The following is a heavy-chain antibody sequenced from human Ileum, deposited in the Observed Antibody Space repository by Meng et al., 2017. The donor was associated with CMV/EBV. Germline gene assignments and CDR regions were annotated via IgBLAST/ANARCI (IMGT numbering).Heavy chain of an antibody. CDR1: GFTFSSYS. Sequence: GGSLRLSCAVSGFTFSSYSMNWVRQAPGKGLEWVSSISSSSSYIYYADSVKGRFTISRDNAKNSLYLQMNSLRAEDTAVYYCARESIAARRYFQADYYYYYGMDVWGQGTTVTVSS. CDR3: ARESIAARRYFQADYYYYYGMDV. D-gene: IGHD6-6*01. V-gene: IGHV3-21*01. J-gene: IGHJ6*02. CDR2: ISSSSSYI.